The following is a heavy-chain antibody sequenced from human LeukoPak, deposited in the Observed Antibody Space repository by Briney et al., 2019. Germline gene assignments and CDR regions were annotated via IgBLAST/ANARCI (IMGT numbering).Heavy chain of an antibody. V-gene: IGHV3-43*02. CDR1: GFTFDDYA. D-gene: IGHD2-15*01. CDR2: ISGDGGST. J-gene: IGHJ5*02. CDR3: AKDRPSAYGGYCSGGSCYGNRFDP. Sequence: GGSLRLSCAASGFTFDDYAMHWVRQAPGKGLEWVSLISGDGGSTYYADSVKGRFTISRDNSKNSLYLQMNSLRTEDTALYYCAKDRPSAYGGYCSGGSCYGNRFDPWGQGTLVTVSS.